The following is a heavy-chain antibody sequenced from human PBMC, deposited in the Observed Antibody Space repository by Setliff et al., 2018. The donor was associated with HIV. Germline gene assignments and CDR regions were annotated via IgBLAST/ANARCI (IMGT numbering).Heavy chain of an antibody. D-gene: IGHD2-2*01. CDR1: GFTFSGSA. V-gene: IGHV3-73*01. Sequence: GESLKISCSASGFTFSGSAIHWVRQASGKGLEWVGRIKTKPNSYATAYGASMKGRFTISRDESQNTAYLQMNSLETEDTAVYCCAASRDGDCATTTCANWFDPWGQGTLVTVSS. CDR3: AASRDGDCATTTCANWFDP. CDR2: IKTKPNSYAT. J-gene: IGHJ5*02.